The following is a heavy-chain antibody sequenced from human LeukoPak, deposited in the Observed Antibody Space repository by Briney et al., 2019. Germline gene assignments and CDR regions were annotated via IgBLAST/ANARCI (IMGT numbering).Heavy chain of an antibody. CDR2: INHSGST. CDR1: GGSFSGYY. Sequence: KPSETLSLTCAVYGGSFSGYYWSWIRQPPGKGLEWIGEINHSGSTNYNPSLKSRVTISVDTSKNQFSLKLSSVTAADTAVYYCASDIEAVEIHLFWTWGQGTLVTVSS. D-gene: IGHD5-24*01. CDR3: ASDIEAVEIHLFWT. J-gene: IGHJ5*02. V-gene: IGHV4-34*01.